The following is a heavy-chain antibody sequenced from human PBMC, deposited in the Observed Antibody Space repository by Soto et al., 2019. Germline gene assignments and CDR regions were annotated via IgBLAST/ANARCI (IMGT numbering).Heavy chain of an antibody. J-gene: IGHJ5*02. CDR3: ARVLQRISVTWCDP. CDR1: GGSISSGDYS. Sequence: SETLSLTCTVSGGSISSGDYSWSWILQLPGKGLEWIGYIYYSVSTYYNPSLKSRVTISVDTSKNQFSLKLSSVTAAETAVYYCARVLQRISVTWCDPLGQENIVSISS. CDR2: IYYSVST. D-gene: IGHD2-2*01. V-gene: IGHV4-30-4*01.